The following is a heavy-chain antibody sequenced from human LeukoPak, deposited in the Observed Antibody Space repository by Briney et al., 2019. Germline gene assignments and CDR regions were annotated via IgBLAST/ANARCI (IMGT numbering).Heavy chain of an antibody. CDR2: ISYDGSNK. CDR1: GFTFSSYA. Sequence: PGGSLGLSCAASGFTFSSYAMHWVRQAPGKGLEWVAVISYDGSNKYYADSVKGRFTISRDNSKNTLYLQVNSLRAEDTAVYYCARDLRYCSSTSCYHRPGYWGQGTLVTVSS. J-gene: IGHJ4*02. D-gene: IGHD2-2*01. V-gene: IGHV3-30-3*01. CDR3: ARDLRYCSSTSCYHRPGY.